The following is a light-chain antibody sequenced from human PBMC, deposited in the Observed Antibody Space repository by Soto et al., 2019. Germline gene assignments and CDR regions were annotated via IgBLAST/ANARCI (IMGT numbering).Light chain of an antibody. CDR3: QQYGGSPPVT. CDR2: GAS. Sequence: EIVLTQSPGTLSLSPGERATLSCRASQSVRSRYLAWYQQKPGQAPRLLIYGASSRATCMPDRFSGSGSGTDFTLTITRLEPENFAVYYCQQYGGSPPVTFGQGTKLEIK. J-gene: IGKJ2*01. CDR1: QSVRSRY. V-gene: IGKV3-20*01.